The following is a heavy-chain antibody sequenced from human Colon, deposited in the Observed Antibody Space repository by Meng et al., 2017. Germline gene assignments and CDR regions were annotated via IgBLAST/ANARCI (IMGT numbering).Heavy chain of an antibody. J-gene: IGHJ4*02. CDR1: GGAVSSASYY. D-gene: IGHD3-10*01. V-gene: IGHV4-61*01. CDR2: IHYSGSR. Sequence: QGQLQESCPVLVRPSETLALTCNVSGGAVSSASYYWSWIRQPPGKGLEWIGLIHYSGSRNYNPSLKSRVTMSVDTSKNQVSLRLTSVTAADTAVYYCARFYGSGTFEVHDYWGQGTLVTVSS. CDR3: ARFYGSGTFEVHDY.